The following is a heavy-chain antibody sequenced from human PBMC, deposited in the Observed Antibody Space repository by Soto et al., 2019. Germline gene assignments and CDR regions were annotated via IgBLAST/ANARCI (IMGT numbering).Heavy chain of an antibody. CDR1: GGTFSRYS. CDR2: IIPIFGIA. Sequence: QVQLVQSGAEVKKPGSSVKVSCKASGGTFSRYSITWVRQAPGHGLEWIGRIIPIFGIASYAQKFQGRVTITEHDSTSSAYMELSSVRCDDTAVYYCAREDRDRETVLVPAAIDGMDVWGQGTTVTGS. V-gene: IGHV1-69*08. D-gene: IGHD2-2*01. J-gene: IGHJ6*02. CDR3: AREDRDRETVLVPAAIDGMDV.